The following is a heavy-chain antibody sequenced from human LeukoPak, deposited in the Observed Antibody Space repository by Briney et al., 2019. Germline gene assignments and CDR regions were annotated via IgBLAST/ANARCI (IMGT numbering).Heavy chain of an antibody. CDR1: GGSISSNDNY. CDR2: IHYTGNI. CDR3: ARHKDHIFHDP. V-gene: IGHV4-39*01. Sequence: SETLSLTCTVSGGSISSNDNYWGWIRQPPGRGLDWIATIHYTGNIFHNPSLKSRTTVSVDTSKNQFSLKVNSATAADTAVYYCARHKDHIFHDPWGQGILVIVSS. D-gene: IGHD3-3*02. J-gene: IGHJ5*02.